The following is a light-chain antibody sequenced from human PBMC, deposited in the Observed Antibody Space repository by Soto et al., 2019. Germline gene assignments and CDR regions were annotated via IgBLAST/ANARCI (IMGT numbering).Light chain of an antibody. CDR1: QDISNY. V-gene: IGKV1-33*01. CDR2: EAS. J-gene: IGKJ4*01. CDR3: QHYDNFPVT. Sequence: DIQMTQSPSSLSASVGDIVTITCQASQDISNYLNWYRQRAGKAPQLLIYEASNLQTGVSSRFSGTGSGTDFTFTISSLQPEDIATYYCQHYDNFPVTFGGGTKVEIK.